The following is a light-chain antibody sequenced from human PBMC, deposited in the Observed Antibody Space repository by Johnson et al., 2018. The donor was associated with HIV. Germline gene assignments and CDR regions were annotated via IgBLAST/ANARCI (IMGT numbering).Light chain of an antibody. V-gene: IGLV1-51*02. CDR2: ENN. CDR1: SSNIGNNY. J-gene: IGLJ1*01. Sequence: QSVLTQPPSVSAAPGQKVTISCSGSSSNIGNNYVSWYQQLPGTAPKLLIYENNKRPSGIPDRFSGSKYGTSATLGITALQTGDEADYYCGTWDSSLSTYVFGTGTKVTVL. CDR3: GTWDSSLSTYV.